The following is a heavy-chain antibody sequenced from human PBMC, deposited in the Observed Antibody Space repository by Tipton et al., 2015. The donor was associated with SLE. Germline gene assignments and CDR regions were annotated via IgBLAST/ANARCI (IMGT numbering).Heavy chain of an antibody. CDR2: INHSGST. Sequence: TLSLTCAVYGGSFSGYYWSWIRQPPGKGLEWIGEINHSGSTNYNPSLKSRVTISVDTSKNQFSLKLSSVTAADTAVYYCARDGTVTGDGMDVWGQGTTVTVS. V-gene: IGHV4-34*01. J-gene: IGHJ6*02. CDR3: ARDGTVTGDGMDV. D-gene: IGHD4-17*01. CDR1: GGSFSGYY.